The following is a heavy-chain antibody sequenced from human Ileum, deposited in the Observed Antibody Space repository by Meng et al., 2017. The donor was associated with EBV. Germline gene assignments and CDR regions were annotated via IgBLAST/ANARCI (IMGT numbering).Heavy chain of an antibody. CDR1: CGPISSDYR. Sequence: QGHRQESRPGLVQPSEPPSLTVALACGPISSDYRWSWVRQSPEKGLEWIGEMYPTGPTYYNPSLKGRVSISIDKSKNQLSLKLNSVTAADTAVYYCVRGGTYYLSYWGQGSLVTVSS. CDR2: MYPTGPT. V-gene: IGHV4-4*02. CDR3: VRGGTYYLSY. D-gene: IGHD1-26*01. J-gene: IGHJ4*02.